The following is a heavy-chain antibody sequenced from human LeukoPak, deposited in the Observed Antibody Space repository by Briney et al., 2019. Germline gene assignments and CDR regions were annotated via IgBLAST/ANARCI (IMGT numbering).Heavy chain of an antibody. CDR1: GFTVSSNY. CDR3: AKGLITLVRGGVDY. CDR2: IYSGGST. J-gene: IGHJ4*02. D-gene: IGHD3-10*01. Sequence: GGSLRLSCAASGFTVSSNYMSWVRQAPGKGLEWVSIIYSGGSTFYADSVKGRFTISRDNSKNTLYLQMNSLRAEDTAVYYCAKGLITLVRGGVDYWGQGTLVTVSS. V-gene: IGHV3-53*01.